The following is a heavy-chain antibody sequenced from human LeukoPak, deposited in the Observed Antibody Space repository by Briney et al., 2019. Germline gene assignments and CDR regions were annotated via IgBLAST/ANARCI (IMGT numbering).Heavy chain of an antibody. CDR2: ISSSSSYI. J-gene: IGHJ4*02. Sequence: GGSLRLSCAASGFTFSSYSMNWVRQAPVKGLEWVSSISSSSSYIYYADSVKGRFTISRDNAKNSLYLQMNSLRAEDTAVYYCARDSDKTAAVAGTGVDYWGQGTLVTVSS. V-gene: IGHV3-21*01. CDR3: ARDSDKTAAVAGTGVDY. D-gene: IGHD6-19*01. CDR1: GFTFSSYS.